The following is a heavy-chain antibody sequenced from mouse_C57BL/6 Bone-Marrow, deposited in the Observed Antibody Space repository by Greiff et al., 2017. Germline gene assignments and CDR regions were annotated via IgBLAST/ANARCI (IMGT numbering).Heavy chain of an antibody. J-gene: IGHJ1*03. V-gene: IGHV1-64*01. CDR2: IHPNSGST. D-gene: IGHD2-5*01. Sequence: QVQLQQPGAELVKPGASVKLSCKASGYTFTSYWMHWVKQRPGQGLEWIGMIHPNSGSTNYNEKFKRKATLTVDKSSSTAYMQLSSLTSEDSAVYYCAPIYSNLFYWYFDVWGTGTTVTVSS. CDR3: APIYSNLFYWYFDV. CDR1: GYTFTSYW.